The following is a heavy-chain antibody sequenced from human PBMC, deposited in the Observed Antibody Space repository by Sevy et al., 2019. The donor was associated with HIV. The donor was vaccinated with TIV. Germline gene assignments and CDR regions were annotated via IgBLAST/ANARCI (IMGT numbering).Heavy chain of an antibody. CDR2: LSGSGAST. D-gene: IGHD3-22*01. CDR3: AKDFYESSGYYPMEAFDI. J-gene: IGHJ3*02. V-gene: IGHV3-23*01. Sequence: GGSLRLSCVASGFTFTTYAMGWVRQAPGKGLKWVSTLSGSGASTYYADSVKGRFTISRDNSKNTLFLQMDSLRAEDTAVYYCAKDFYESSGYYPMEAFDIWGQGTMVTVSS. CDR1: GFTFTTYA.